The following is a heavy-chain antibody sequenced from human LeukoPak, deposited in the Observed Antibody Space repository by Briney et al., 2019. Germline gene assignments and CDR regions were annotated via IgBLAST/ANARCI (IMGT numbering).Heavy chain of an antibody. V-gene: IGHV7-4-1*02. CDR1: GYTFTSYA. CDR2: INTNTGNP. J-gene: IGHJ4*02. D-gene: IGHD6-13*01. CDR3: AREGQQLGGYYFDY. Sequence: GASVKVSCKASGYTFTSYAMNWVRQAPGQVLEWMGWINTNTGNPTYAQGFTGRFVFSLDTSVSTAYLQISSLKAEDTAVYYCAREGQQLGGYYFDYWGQGTLVTVSS.